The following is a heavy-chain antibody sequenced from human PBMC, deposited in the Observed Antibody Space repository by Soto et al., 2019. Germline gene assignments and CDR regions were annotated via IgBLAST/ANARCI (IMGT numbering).Heavy chain of an antibody. CDR3: ARHDCISTSCYYYYYYGMDV. Sequence: ASVKVSCKASGGTFSSYAISWVRQAPGQGLEWLGGIIPIFGTANYAQKFQGRVTITADESTSTAYMELSSLRSEDTAVYYCARHDCISTSCYYYYYYGMDVWGQGTTVTVSS. CDR2: IIPIFGTA. J-gene: IGHJ6*02. CDR1: GGTFSSYA. V-gene: IGHV1-69*13. D-gene: IGHD2-2*01.